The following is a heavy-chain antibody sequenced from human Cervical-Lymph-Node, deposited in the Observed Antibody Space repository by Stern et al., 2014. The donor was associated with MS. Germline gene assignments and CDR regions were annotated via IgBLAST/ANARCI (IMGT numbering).Heavy chain of an antibody. CDR2: INPNNGDT. V-gene: IGHV1-2*04. D-gene: IGHD4-17*01. CDR3: ARDLGTVTTPGDY. CDR1: GYTFTAYY. Sequence: VQLVESGAEVKKPGASVSVSCKASGYTFTAYYLHWVRQAPGHGLEWMGWINPNNGDTKYAQNFQGWVTMTMDTSISTAYMDLSSLTSDDTAIYYCARDLGTVTTPGDYWGQGTLVTVSS. J-gene: IGHJ4*02.